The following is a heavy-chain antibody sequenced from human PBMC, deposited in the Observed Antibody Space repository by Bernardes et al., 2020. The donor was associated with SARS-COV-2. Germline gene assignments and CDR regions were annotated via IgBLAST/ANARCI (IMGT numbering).Heavy chain of an antibody. D-gene: IGHD5-12*01. CDR3: ARGDTVATVYYYGMDV. V-gene: IGHV6-1*01. Sequence: SQTLSLTCAISGDSVSSSSAAWNWIRQSPSRGLEWLGRTYYRSKWYNDYALSVKSRISITADTSKNQFSLQLNSVTPEDTAVYYCARGDTVATVYYYGMDVWGQGTTVTVSS. CDR2: TYYRSKWYN. CDR1: GDSVSSSSAA. J-gene: IGHJ6*02.